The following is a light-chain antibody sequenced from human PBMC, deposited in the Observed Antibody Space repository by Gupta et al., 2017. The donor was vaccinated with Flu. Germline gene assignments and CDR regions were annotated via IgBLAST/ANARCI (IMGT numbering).Light chain of an antibody. CDR3: LQTYTTPWR. V-gene: IGKV1-39*01. J-gene: IGKJ1*01. CDR2: AAS. Sequence: DTQKTHSPSSLSASVGDRVTITCRASQNTKNYLNWYQHEPGKAPNLLVYAASNLQGGVPSRFSGSGFGTDFTLTINTLQPEDFATYYCLQTYTTPWRFGQVTKVEIK. CDR1: QNTKNY.